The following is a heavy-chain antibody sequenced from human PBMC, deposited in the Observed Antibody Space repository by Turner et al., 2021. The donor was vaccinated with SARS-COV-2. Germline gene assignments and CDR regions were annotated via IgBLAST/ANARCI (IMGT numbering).Heavy chain of an antibody. CDR2: ISYDGSGT. CDR1: GITFTDSN. CDR3: VTGSYFRELAY. J-gene: IGHJ4*02. Sequence: QVQLVESGGGVVQPGRSLRLSCVVSGITFTDSNLHGVRQAPGKGLEWMAVISYDGSGTYYADSVKGRFTVSRDNSKNMVYFQMDSLRAEDTAVYYCVTGSYFRELAYWGQGTLVTVSS. V-gene: IGHV3-30-3*01. D-gene: IGHD1-26*01.